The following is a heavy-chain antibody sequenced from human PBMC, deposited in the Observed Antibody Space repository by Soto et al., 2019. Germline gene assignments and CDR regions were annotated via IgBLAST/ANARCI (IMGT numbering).Heavy chain of an antibody. CDR1: GFTFSYYT. J-gene: IGHJ4*02. CDR2: ISSDGYTT. CDR3: ARADVVTTIFTKHYFYDY. V-gene: IGHV3-64*07. Sequence: VQLVESGGGLVQPGGSLRLSCAASGFTFSYYTMHWVRQAPGKRLEYVAAISSDGYTTYYADSVKGRFTISRDNSKNTLYIQMGSLRGDDMGVYYCARADVVTTIFTKHYFYDYWGQGTLVTVSS. D-gene: IGHD5-12*01.